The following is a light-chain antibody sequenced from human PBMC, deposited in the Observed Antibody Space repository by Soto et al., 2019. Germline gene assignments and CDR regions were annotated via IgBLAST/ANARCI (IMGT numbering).Light chain of an antibody. CDR2: GNT. V-gene: IGLV1-40*01. CDR1: SSNIGADYD. J-gene: IGLJ1*01. CDR3: QSYDRSLNAYV. Sequence: QLVLTQPPSVSGAPGQRVTISCTGSSSNIGADYDVHWFRQLPGTAPKLLIYGNTNRPSGVPDRFSGSKSGTSASLAITGLRAEDEADYYCQSYDRSLNAYVFGPGTKLTVL.